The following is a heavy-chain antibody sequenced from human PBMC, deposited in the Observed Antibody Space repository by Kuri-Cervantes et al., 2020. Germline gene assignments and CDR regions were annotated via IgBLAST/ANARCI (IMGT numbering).Heavy chain of an antibody. CDR3: ARYYYGMDV. CDR2: INHGGGT. CDR1: GGSSSDYS. J-gene: IGHJ6*02. Sequence: AGSLRLSCAVYGGSSSDYSWSWIRQPPGKGLEWIGEINHGGGTNCNPSLKSRVTISVDTSKNQFSLKLSSVTAADTAVYYCARYYYGMDVWGQGTTVTVSS. V-gene: IGHV4-34*01.